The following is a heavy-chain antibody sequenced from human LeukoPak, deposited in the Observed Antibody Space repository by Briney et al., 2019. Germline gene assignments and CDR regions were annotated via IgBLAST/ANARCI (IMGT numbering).Heavy chain of an antibody. J-gene: IGHJ5*02. CDR2: IYYSGST. D-gene: IGHD6-13*01. Sequence: SETLSLTCTVSGGSISSYYWSWIRRPPGKGLEWIGYIYYSGSTNYNPSLKSRVTISVDTSKNQFSLKLSSVTAADTAVYYCARVPPLIAAAGTPRFDPWGQGTLVTVSS. V-gene: IGHV4-59*01. CDR3: ARVPPLIAAAGTPRFDP. CDR1: GGSISSYY.